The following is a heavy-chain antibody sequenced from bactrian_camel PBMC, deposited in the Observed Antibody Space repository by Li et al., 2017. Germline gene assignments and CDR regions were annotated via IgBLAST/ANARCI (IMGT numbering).Heavy chain of an antibody. CDR3: AAVRYGGSWYPLCRARSADLGY. J-gene: IGHJ6*01. D-gene: IGHD6*01. CDR1: GFTVSTGY. Sequence: DVQLVESGGGTVQAGGSLRLSCLASGFTVSTGYMAWFRQAPGKEREGVAAIDNAGAATYTYSVQGRFTISKDNAKNTLYLQMNSLKPEDTAMYYCAAVRYGGSWYPLCRARSADLGYWGQGTQVTVS. CDR2: IDNAGAAT. V-gene: IGHV3S40*01.